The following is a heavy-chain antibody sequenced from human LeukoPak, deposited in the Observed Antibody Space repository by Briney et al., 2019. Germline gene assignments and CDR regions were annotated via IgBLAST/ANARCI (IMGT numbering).Heavy chain of an antibody. CDR2: IIPIFGTA. J-gene: IGHJ1*01. D-gene: IGHD1-26*01. Sequence: SVKVSCKASGYTFTSYGISWVRQAPGQGLEWMGGIIPIFGTANYAQKFQGRVTMTTDESTSTAYMELSSLRSEDTAVYYCARESEWEPLKHWGQGTLVTVSS. CDR3: ARESEWEPLKH. CDR1: GYTFTSYG. V-gene: IGHV1-69*05.